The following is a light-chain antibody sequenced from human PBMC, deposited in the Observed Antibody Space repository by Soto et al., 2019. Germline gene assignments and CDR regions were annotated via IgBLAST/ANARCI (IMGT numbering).Light chain of an antibody. CDR3: MQATHWPIT. V-gene: IGKV2-30*01. Sequence: DVVMNQSPLSLPVALGQSASISCRSSQSLRYSDGKSYLNWFHQRQGQSPRRXIYKASNRDFGVPDRFSGSGSGADCTRKISRVEAEDVGVVFCMQATHWPITFGQGTRLEIK. CDR1: QSLRYSDGKSY. CDR2: KAS. J-gene: IGKJ5*01.